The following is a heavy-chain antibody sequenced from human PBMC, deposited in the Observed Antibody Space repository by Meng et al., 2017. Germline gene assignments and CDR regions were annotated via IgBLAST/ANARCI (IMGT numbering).Heavy chain of an antibody. Sequence: VPLRQWGDGLLKPSETLSRTCAVYGGSFSGYYWSWIRQPPGKGLEWIGEINHSGSTNYNPSLKSRVTISVDTSKNQFSLKLSSVTAADTAVYYCARVGSYDSSGYYPNYYFDYWGQGTLVTVFS. V-gene: IGHV4-34*01. CDR2: INHSGST. J-gene: IGHJ4*02. CDR3: ARVGSYDSSGYYPNYYFDY. CDR1: GGSFSGYY. D-gene: IGHD3-22*01.